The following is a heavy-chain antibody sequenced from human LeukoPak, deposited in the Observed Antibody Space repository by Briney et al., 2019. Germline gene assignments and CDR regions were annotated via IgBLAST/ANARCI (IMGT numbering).Heavy chain of an antibody. CDR3: ARDYGDSRNYNWFDP. J-gene: IGHJ5*02. Sequence: SETLSLTCAVYGGSVSGYYGSWMRQPPGERLEWIGDINQSGSTTYNPSLKSRVTILVDTSKNQFSLELTSVTAADTAVYYCARDYGDSRNYNWFDPWGQGTLVTVSS. D-gene: IGHD4-17*01. V-gene: IGHV4-34*01. CDR1: GGSVSGYY. CDR2: INQSGST.